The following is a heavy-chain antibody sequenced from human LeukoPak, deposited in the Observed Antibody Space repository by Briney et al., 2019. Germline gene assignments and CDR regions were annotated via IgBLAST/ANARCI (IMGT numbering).Heavy chain of an antibody. D-gene: IGHD3-10*01. CDR3: ARGPSITMVRGGQWYYYIDV. J-gene: IGHJ6*03. Sequence: ASVKVSCKASGYTFTSYYIHWVRQAPGQGLEWMGLINPSGGSTNYAQKFQGRVTMTRDTSTSTVYIELSSLRSEDTAVYYCARGPSITMVRGGQWYYYIDVWGKGTTVTISS. CDR1: GYTFTSYY. CDR2: INPSGGST. V-gene: IGHV1-46*01.